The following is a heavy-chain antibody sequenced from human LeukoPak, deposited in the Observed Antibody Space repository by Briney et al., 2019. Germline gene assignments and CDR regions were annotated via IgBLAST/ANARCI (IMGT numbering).Heavy chain of an antibody. CDR1: GFTFSSYS. V-gene: IGHV3-21*01. Sequence: GGSLRLSCAASGFTFSSYSMNWVRQAPGKGLEWVSSISSSSSYIYYADSVKGRFTISRDNAKNSLYLQMNSLRAEDTAVYYCARDRIVVVPAAIFGDAFDIWGQGTMVTVSS. J-gene: IGHJ3*02. CDR3: ARDRIVVVPAAIFGDAFDI. CDR2: ISSSSSYI. D-gene: IGHD2-2*02.